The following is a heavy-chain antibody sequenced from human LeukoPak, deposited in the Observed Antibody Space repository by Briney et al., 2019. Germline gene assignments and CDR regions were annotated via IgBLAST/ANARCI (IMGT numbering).Heavy chain of an antibody. V-gene: IGHV4-39*07. D-gene: IGHD4-17*01. Sequence: PSETLSLTCTVSGGSISSSSYYWGWIRQPPGKGLEWIGSIYYSGSTYYNPSLKSRVTISVDTSKNQFSLKLSSVTAADTAVYYCASAREGGFRRTVTTFWIVWGQGTLVTVSS. CDR2: IYYSGST. CDR3: ASAREGGFRRTVTTFWIV. J-gene: IGHJ4*02. CDR1: GGSISSSSYY.